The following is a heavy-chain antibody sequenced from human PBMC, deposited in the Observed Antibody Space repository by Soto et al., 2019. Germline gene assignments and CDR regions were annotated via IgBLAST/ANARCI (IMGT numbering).Heavy chain of an antibody. V-gene: IGHV4-34*01. CDR2: INHSGST. CDR1: GGSFSGYY. Sequence: PSETLSLTCAVYGGSFSGYYWSWIRQPPGKGLEWIGEINHSGSTNYNPSLKGRVTISVDTSKNQFSLKLSSVTAADTAVYYCASQPYEPDIVVVPAAHNWFDPWGQGTLVTVSS. D-gene: IGHD2-2*01. CDR3: ASQPYEPDIVVVPAAHNWFDP. J-gene: IGHJ5*02.